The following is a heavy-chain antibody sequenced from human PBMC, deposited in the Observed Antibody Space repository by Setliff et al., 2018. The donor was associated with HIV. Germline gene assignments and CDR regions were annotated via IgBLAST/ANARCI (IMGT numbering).Heavy chain of an antibody. CDR1: GGSVIKNNFY. V-gene: IGHV4-39*01. CDR3: VNSGYDGDYYYYYMDV. CDR2: LYHSGRT. D-gene: IGHD5-12*01. J-gene: IGHJ6*03. Sequence: SETLSLTCSVSGGSVIKNNFYWGWIRQSPAKGLEWIGTLYHSGRTSYNPSLKSRVSISVDPTKNEFSLNLRSVTAADTAVYFCVNSGYDGDYYYYYMDVWGTGSTVTVSS.